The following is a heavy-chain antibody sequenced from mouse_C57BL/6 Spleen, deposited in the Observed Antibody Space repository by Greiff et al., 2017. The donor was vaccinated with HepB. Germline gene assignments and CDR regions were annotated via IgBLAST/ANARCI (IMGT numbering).Heavy chain of an antibody. Sequence: EVKLVESGGGLVKPGGSLKLSCAASGFTFSSYAMSWVRQTPEKRLEWVATISDGGSYTYYPDNVKGRFTISRDNAKNNLYLQMSHLKSEDTAMYYCARERGLLRSFDYWGQGTTLTVSS. J-gene: IGHJ2*01. CDR1: GFTFSSYA. CDR3: ARERGLLRSFDY. CDR2: ISDGGSYT. V-gene: IGHV5-4*01. D-gene: IGHD1-1*01.